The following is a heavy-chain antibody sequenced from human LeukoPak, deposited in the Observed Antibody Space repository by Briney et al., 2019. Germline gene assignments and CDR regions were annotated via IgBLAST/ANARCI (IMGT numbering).Heavy chain of an antibody. D-gene: IGHD3-3*01. CDR3: ARGSVFGVAPGYYYGMDV. V-gene: IGHV4-30-2*01. J-gene: IGHJ6*02. CDR2: IYHSGST. CDR1: GGSISSGGYS. Sequence: PSETLSLTCAVSGGSISSGGYSWSRIRQPPGKGLEWIGYIYHSGSTYYNPSLKSRVTISVDRSKNQFSLKLSSVTAADTAVYYCARGSVFGVAPGYYYGMDVWGQGTTVTVSS.